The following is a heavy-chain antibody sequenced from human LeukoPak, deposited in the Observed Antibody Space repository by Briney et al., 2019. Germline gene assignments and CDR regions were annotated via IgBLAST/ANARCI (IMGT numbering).Heavy chain of an antibody. CDR3: AREAAGEVDY. Sequence: SETLSLTCSFSGTSINSYYWSWIRQPPGKGLEWIGYNYYSGITNYNPSLKSRVTISVDTSKNQFSLKLSSVTAADTAVYYCAREAAGEVDYWGQGTLVTVSS. D-gene: IGHD3-16*01. J-gene: IGHJ4*02. CDR2: NYYSGIT. V-gene: IGHV4-59*01. CDR1: GTSINSYY.